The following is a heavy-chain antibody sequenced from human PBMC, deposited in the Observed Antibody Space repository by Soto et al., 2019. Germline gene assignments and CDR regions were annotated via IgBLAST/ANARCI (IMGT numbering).Heavy chain of an antibody. Sequence: GGSLRLSCAVSGFICSSYDMSWVRQAPGKGLEWVSTILVGGSTHYEDSVKGRFTISRDTSKNTVYLQMNSLTAGDTASYYCAKATATSGGAFEIYGQGTMVTVSS. CDR1: GFICSSYD. V-gene: IGHV3-23*01. D-gene: IGHD1-1*01. J-gene: IGHJ3*02. CDR3: AKATATSGGAFEI. CDR2: ILVGGST.